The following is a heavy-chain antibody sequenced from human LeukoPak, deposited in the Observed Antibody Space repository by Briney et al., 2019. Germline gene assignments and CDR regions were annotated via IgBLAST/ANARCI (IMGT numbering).Heavy chain of an antibody. J-gene: IGHJ6*02. D-gene: IGHD3-3*01. CDR2: IIPILGIA. V-gene: IGHV1-69*04. Sequence: ASVKVSCKASGGTFSSYAIGWVRQAPGQGLEWMGRIIPILGIANYAQKFQGRVTITADKSTSTAYMELSSLGSEDTAVYYCARDVLRFLEWLPHYGMDVWGQGTTVTVSS. CDR3: ARDVLRFLEWLPHYGMDV. CDR1: GGTFSSYA.